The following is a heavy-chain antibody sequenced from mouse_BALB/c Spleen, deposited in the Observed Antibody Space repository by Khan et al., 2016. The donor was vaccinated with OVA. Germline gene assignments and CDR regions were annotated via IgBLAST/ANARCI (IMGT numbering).Heavy chain of an antibody. V-gene: IGHV1-5*01. J-gene: IGHJ3*01. CDR2: FYPGNSDA. CDR1: GYSFTSYW. Sequence: VQLKQSGTVLARPGASVKMSCKASGYSFTSYWMHWVKQRPGQGLEWIGAFYPGNSDASYNQKFKGKAKLTAVTSASTAYMELSSLTNTDSEVDYSTRWSYWFAYWGQGTLVTVSA. CDR3: TRWSYWFAY. D-gene: IGHD2-12*01.